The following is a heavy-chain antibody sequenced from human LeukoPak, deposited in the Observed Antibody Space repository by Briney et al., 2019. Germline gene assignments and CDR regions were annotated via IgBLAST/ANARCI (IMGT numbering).Heavy chain of an antibody. CDR1: GFTFSSYS. Sequence: GGSLRLSCAASGFTFSSYSMNWVRQAPGKGLEWVSYISSSSSTIYYADSAKGRFTISRDNAKNSLYLQMNSLRAEDTAVYYCARAQLNDYWGQGTLVTVSS. CDR3: ARAQLNDY. D-gene: IGHD4-11*01. J-gene: IGHJ4*02. V-gene: IGHV3-48*01. CDR2: ISSSSSTI.